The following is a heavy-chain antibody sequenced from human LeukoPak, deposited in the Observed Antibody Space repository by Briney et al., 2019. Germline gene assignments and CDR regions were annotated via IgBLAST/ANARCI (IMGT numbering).Heavy chain of an antibody. Sequence: GGSLRLSCAASGNYWMHWVRQAPGKGLEWISGISWNSATIAYADSVKGRFTISRDNAKNSLYLQMNSLRAEDTALYYCAKDVGDYPSTCFDPWGQGTLVTVSS. V-gene: IGHV3-9*01. D-gene: IGHD4-17*01. CDR2: ISWNSATI. CDR3: AKDVGDYPSTCFDP. J-gene: IGHJ5*02. CDR1: GNYW.